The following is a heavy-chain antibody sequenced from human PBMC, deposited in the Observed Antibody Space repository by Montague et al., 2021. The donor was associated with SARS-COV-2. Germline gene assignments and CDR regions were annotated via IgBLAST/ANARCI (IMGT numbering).Heavy chain of an antibody. J-gene: IGHJ4*02. Sequence: RSLSLSASGFTFSSYALHWVRQAPGKGPEWVAVISYNGRNKQFGDSVKGRATISRDNSKNTLYLQVDSLRTDDTAVYYCAREPKPVGYSYGYTFFDYWGQGTLVTVSS. CDR3: AREPKPVGYSYGYTFFDY. CDR1: GFTFSSYA. V-gene: IGHV3-30*03. CDR2: ISYNGRNK. D-gene: IGHD5-18*01.